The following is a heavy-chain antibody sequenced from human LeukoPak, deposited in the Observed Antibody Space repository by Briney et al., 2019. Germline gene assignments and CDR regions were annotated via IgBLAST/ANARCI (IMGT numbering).Heavy chain of an antibody. V-gene: IGHV4-30-4*08. D-gene: IGHD2-2*02. J-gene: IGHJ6*03. CDR2: IYYSGST. Sequence: PSETLSLTCTVSGGSISSGDYYWGWIRQPPGKGLEWIGYIYYSGSTYYNPSLKSRVTISVDTSKNQFSLKLSSVTAADTAVYYCARYSVVVVPAAITSNYYYYYYMDVWGKGTTVTVSS. CDR1: GGSISSGDYY. CDR3: ARYSVVVVPAAITSNYYYYYYMDV.